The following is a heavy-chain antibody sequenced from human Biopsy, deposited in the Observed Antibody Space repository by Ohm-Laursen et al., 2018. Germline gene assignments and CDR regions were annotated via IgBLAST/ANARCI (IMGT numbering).Heavy chain of an antibody. Sequence: SLRLSCAASGFAFSYYGLHWVRQAPGKGLQWVAVMWSDGINKNYADSVKGRFTVSRDNSNNVLYLQMSSLGDEDSAVYYCAGDDDSTGHFKNLNHWGQGTLVTVSS. D-gene: IGHD3-9*01. V-gene: IGHV3-33*01. CDR1: GFAFSYYG. CDR3: AGDDDSTGHFKNLNH. J-gene: IGHJ5*02. CDR2: MWSDGINK.